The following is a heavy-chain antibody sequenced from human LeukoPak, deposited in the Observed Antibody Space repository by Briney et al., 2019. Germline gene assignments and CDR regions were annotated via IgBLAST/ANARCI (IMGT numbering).Heavy chain of an antibody. D-gene: IGHD5-24*01. J-gene: IGHJ3*02. CDR1: GVSISTYS. V-gene: IGHV4-59*08. CDR3: ARGDGYIPI. Sequence: NPSETLSLTCSVSGVSISTYSWSWIRQPPGKGLEWIGYMFYTGTTNYNPSLTSRVTISVDTSKSQVSLKLSSVTAADTAVYYCARGDGYIPIWGQGTVVSVSS. CDR2: MFYTGTT.